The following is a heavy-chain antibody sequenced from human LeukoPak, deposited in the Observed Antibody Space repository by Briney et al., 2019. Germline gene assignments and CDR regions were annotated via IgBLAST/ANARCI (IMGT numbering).Heavy chain of an antibody. CDR1: GFTVSSNY. D-gene: IGHD2-21*01. V-gene: IGHV3-53*01. CDR3: ATEGGARSYFAY. Sequence: GGPLRLSCAASGFTVSSNYMSWVRQAPGKGLEWVSVIYRSGSTYYGDSVKGRFTISRDNSKNTLYLQMNSLRVEDTAVYYCATEGGARSYFAYWGQGTLVSVSS. CDR2: IYRSGST. J-gene: IGHJ4*02.